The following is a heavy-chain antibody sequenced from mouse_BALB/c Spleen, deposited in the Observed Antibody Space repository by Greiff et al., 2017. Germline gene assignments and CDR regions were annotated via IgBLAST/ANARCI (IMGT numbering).Heavy chain of an antibody. Sequence: EVKLEESGGGLVQPGGSLRLSCATSGFTFPDYYMSWVRQPPGKALEWLGFIRNKANGYTTEYRASVKGRFTISRDNSQSIRYLQMNTLRAEDSATYDCARVEPITTNFDYWGQGTTLAVSS. V-gene: IGHV7-3*02. CDR2: IRNKANGYTT. CDR1: GFTFPDYY. D-gene: IGHD1-1*01. CDR3: ARVEPITTNFDY. J-gene: IGHJ2*01.